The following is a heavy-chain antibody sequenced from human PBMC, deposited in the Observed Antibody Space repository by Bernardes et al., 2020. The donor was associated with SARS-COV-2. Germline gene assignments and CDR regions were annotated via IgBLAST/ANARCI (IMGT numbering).Heavy chain of an antibody. Sequence: SGPTLVKPTQTLTLTCTFSGFSLSTSGVGVGWIRQPPGKALEWLALIYWDDDKRYSPSLKSRLTITKDTSKNQVVLTMTNMDPVDTATYYCARSVLRYFDWLSRPVFFDYWGQGTLVTVSS. D-gene: IGHD3-9*01. CDR3: ARSVLRYFDWLSRPVFFDY. V-gene: IGHV2-5*02. J-gene: IGHJ4*02. CDR1: GFSLSTSGVG. CDR2: IYWDDDK.